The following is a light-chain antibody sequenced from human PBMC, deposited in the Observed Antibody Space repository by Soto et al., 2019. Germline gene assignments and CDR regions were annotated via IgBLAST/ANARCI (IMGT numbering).Light chain of an antibody. Sequence: SYELTQPPSVSVAPGQTARITCGGNNTGSKSVHWYQQKPGQAPVLVVYDDSDRPSGIPERFSGSNSGNTATLTISRVEAGDEADYYCQVWDSSSDHPEVFGGGTKLTVL. CDR3: QVWDSSSDHPEV. CDR1: NTGSKS. J-gene: IGLJ3*02. V-gene: IGLV3-21*02. CDR2: DDS.